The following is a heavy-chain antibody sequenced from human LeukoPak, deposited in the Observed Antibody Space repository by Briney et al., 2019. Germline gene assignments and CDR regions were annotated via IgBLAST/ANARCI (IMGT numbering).Heavy chain of an antibody. CDR2: IIPILGTA. Sequence: SVKVSCKASGGTFSSYAISWVRQAPGQGLEWMGGIIPILGTANYAQKFQGRVTITTDESTSTAYMELSSLRSEDTAVYYCARPSDSSGYYYYYYMDVWGKGTTVTVSS. CDR1: GGTFSSYA. J-gene: IGHJ6*03. V-gene: IGHV1-69*05. D-gene: IGHD3-22*01. CDR3: ARPSDSSGYYYYYYMDV.